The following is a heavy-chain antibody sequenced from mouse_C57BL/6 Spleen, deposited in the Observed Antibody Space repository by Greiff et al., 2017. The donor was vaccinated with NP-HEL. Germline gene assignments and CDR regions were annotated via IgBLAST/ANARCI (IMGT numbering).Heavy chain of an antibody. CDR1: GYTFTSYW. Sequence: QVQLQQPGAELVMPGASVKLSCKASGYTFTSYWMHWVKQRPGQGLEWIGEIDPSDSYTNYNQKFKGKSTLTVDKSSSTAYMQLSSLTSEDSAVYYCARSGRADYWGPGTTLTVSS. D-gene: IGHD3-1*01. V-gene: IGHV1-69*01. J-gene: IGHJ2*01. CDR3: ARSGRADY. CDR2: IDPSDSYT.